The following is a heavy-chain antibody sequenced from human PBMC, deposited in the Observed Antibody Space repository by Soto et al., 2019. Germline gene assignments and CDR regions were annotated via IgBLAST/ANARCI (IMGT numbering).Heavy chain of an antibody. D-gene: IGHD3-3*02. CDR3: ARDIAINIFWVVTPPPDY. J-gene: IGHJ4*02. CDR1: GYTFTSYG. V-gene: IGHV1-18*04. CDR2: ISAYNGNT. Sequence: ASVKVSCKASGYTFTSYGISWVRQAPGQGLEWMGWISAYNGNTNYAQKLQGRVTMTTDTSTSTAYMELRSLRSDGTAVYYCARDIAINIFWVVTPPPDYWRQGTLVTVSS.